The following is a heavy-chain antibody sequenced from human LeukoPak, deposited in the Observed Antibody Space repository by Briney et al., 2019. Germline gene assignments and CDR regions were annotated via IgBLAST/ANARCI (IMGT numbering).Heavy chain of an antibody. J-gene: IGHJ4*02. V-gene: IGHV3-30*18. CDR1: GFTFTSYG. CDR2: ISYDGTYK. D-gene: IGHD6-13*01. Sequence: GGSLRLSCAASGFTFTSYGMHWVRQAPGKGLEWVAVISYDGTYKYYAGSVKGRFTISRDDSKNTLYLQTNSLRAEDTAVYYCAKDRDSSWYSGCFDYWGQETLVTVSS. CDR3: AKDRDSSWYSGCFDY.